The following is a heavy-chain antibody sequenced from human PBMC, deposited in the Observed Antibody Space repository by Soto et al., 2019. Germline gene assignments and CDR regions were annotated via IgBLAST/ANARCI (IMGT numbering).Heavy chain of an antibody. CDR2: ICNSGST. CDR3: ARHWSDYAYDY. D-gene: IGHD3-3*01. J-gene: IGHJ4*02. CDR1: GGSTSSYC. Sequence: QVHLQESGPGLVRPSETLSLTCTVSGGSTSSYCWSWIRQPPGKGLEWIGYICNSGSTNYNSSLKSRVTISVDTSKNQFSLKQSSVTAADTAVYYCARHWSDYAYDYWGQGTLVTASS. V-gene: IGHV4-59*01.